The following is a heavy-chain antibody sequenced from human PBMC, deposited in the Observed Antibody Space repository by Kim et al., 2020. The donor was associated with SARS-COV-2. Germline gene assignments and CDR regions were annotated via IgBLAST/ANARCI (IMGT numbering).Heavy chain of an antibody. CDR1: GYTFTHYS. J-gene: IGHJ4*02. CDR3: LGRGYEGFVLDH. V-gene: IGHV7-4-1*04. CDR2: KNTATGNP. Sequence: ASVKVSCKTSGYTFTHYSVNWVRQAPGQGLEWMGWKNTATGNPTYAQALKGRFLFSLDTSVSVACLQISSLKPQDSTVYYCLGRGYEGFVLDHCSQGTL. D-gene: IGHD2-2*01.